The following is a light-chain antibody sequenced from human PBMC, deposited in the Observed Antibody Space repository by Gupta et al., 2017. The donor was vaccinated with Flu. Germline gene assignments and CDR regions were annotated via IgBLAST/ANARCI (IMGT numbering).Light chain of an antibody. Sequence: DLVMTQSPLSLPVTPGEPASISCRSSQSLMYINGNTYLDWYVQKPGQPPHLLIYLVSTRASGVPDRFSGSGSGTDFTLKISRVEAEDVGIYYCMQALQTPATFGGGTKVEIK. V-gene: IGKV2-28*01. CDR2: LVS. CDR1: QSLMYINGNTY. J-gene: IGKJ4*01. CDR3: MQALQTPAT.